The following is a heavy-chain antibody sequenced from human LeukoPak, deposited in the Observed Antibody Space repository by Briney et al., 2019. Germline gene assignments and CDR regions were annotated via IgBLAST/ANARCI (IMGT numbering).Heavy chain of an antibody. D-gene: IGHD3-16*01. V-gene: IGHV3-30*18. J-gene: IGHJ4*02. CDR1: GFTFSSYG. CDR3: AKPGGR. Sequence: GGSLRLSCAASGFTFSSYGMHWVRQAPGKGLEWVAVISYDGSNKYYADSVKGRFTISRDNSKNTLYLQMNSLRAEDTAVYYCAKPGGRWGQGTLVTVSS. CDR2: ISYDGSNK.